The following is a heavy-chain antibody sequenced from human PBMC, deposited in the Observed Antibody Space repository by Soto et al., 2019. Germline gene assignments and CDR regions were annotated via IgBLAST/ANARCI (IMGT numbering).Heavy chain of an antibody. D-gene: IGHD2-15*01. CDR3: TTSGRFSDIVVVVAADYQVLVDY. V-gene: IGHV3-15*01. CDR2: IKSKTDGGTT. J-gene: IGHJ4*02. Sequence: GGSLRLPWAASGFTFINAWMSWVRQAPGKGLEWVGRIKSKTDGGTTDYAAPVKGRFTISRDDSKNTLYLQMNSLKTEDTAVYYCTTSGRFSDIVVVVAADYQVLVDYWGQGTLVTVSS. CDR1: GFTFINAW.